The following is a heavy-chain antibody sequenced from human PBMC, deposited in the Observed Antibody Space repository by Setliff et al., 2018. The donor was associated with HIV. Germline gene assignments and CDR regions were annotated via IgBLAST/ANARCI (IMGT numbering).Heavy chain of an antibody. CDR1: GYTFTKYA. D-gene: IGHD3-3*01. V-gene: IGHV1-46*01. Sequence: ASVKVSCKASGYTFTKYAMHWVRQAPGQGLEWMGIINPSDGSTSYAQKFQGRVTMTRDTSTSTVYMELSSLRSEDTAVYYCARDERDYDFWNGYAYYMDVWGKGTTVTVS. CDR3: ARDERDYDFWNGYAYYMDV. CDR2: INPSDGST. J-gene: IGHJ6*03.